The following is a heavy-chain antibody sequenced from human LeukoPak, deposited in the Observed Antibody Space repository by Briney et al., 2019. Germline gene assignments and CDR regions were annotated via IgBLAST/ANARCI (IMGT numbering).Heavy chain of an antibody. J-gene: IGHJ6*03. CDR1: GGTFSSYA. CDR2: IIPIFGTA. D-gene: IGHD4-17*01. V-gene: IGHV1-69*05. Sequence: SVKVSCKASGGTFSSYAISWVRQAPGQGLEWMGGIIPIFGTANYAQKFQGRVTITTDESTSTAYMELSSLRSEDTAVYYCARHPTVTTRYYYYYMDVWGKGTTVTVSS. CDR3: ARHPTVTTRYYYYYMDV.